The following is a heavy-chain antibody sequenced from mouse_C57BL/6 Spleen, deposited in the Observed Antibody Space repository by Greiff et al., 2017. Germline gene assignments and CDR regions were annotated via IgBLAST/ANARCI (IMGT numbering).Heavy chain of an antibody. CDR2: IRLKSDNYAT. V-gene: IGHV6-3*01. J-gene: IGHJ3*01. CDR3: TVDYYGSSYAFAY. Sequence: EVQLVESGGGLVQPGGSMKLSCVASGFTFSNYWMNWVRQSPEKGLEWVAQIRLKSDNYATHYAESVKGRFTISRDDSKSSVYLQMNNLRAEDTGIYYCTVDYYGSSYAFAYWGQGTLVTVSA. D-gene: IGHD1-1*01. CDR1: GFTFSNYW.